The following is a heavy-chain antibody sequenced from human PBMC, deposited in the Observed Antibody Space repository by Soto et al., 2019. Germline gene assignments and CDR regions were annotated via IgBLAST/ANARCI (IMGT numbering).Heavy chain of an antibody. D-gene: IGHD6-13*01. CDR3: AKDRQSSSWLRTYYFDY. CDR1: GFTFSSYA. CDR2: ISGSGGST. V-gene: IGHV3-23*01. J-gene: IGHJ4*02. Sequence: GGSLRLSCAASGFTFSSYAMSWVRQAPGKGLEWVSAISGSGGSTYYADSVKGRFTISRDNSKNTLYLQMNSLRAEDTAVYYCAKDRQSSSWLRTYYFDYWGQGTLVTVSS.